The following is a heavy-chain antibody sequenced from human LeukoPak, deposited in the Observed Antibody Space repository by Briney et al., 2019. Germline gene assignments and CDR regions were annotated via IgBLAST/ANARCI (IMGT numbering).Heavy chain of an antibody. CDR2: INHSGST. Sequence: SETLSLTCAVYGGSFSGYDWSWIRQPPGKGLEWIGEINHSGSTNYNPSLKSRVTISVDTSKNQFSLKLSSVTAADTAVYYCARVAGYCSSTSCYLYYYYGMDVWGQGTTVTVSS. J-gene: IGHJ6*02. CDR3: ARVAGYCSSTSCYLYYYYGMDV. D-gene: IGHD2-2*01. CDR1: GGSFSGYD. V-gene: IGHV4-34*01.